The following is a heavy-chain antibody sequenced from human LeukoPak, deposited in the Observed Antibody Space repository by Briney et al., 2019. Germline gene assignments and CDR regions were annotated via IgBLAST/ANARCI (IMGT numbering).Heavy chain of an antibody. V-gene: IGHV3-30-3*01. CDR1: GFTFSSYA. Sequence: GGSLRLSCAASGFTFSSYAMHWVRQAPGKGLEWVAVISYDGSNKYYADSVKGRFTISRDNSKNTLYLQMNSLRAEDTAVYYCAKEVVFAIYYYMDVWGKGTTVTVSS. D-gene: IGHD2-2*01. J-gene: IGHJ6*03. CDR2: ISYDGSNK. CDR3: AKEVVFAIYYYMDV.